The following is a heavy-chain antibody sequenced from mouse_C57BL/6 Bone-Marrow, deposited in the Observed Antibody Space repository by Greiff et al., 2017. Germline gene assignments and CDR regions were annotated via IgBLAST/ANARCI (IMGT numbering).Heavy chain of an antibody. CDR2: ISDGGSYT. V-gene: IGHV5-4*01. D-gene: IGHD4-1*01. CDR1: GFTFSSYA. J-gene: IGHJ2*01. Sequence: EVQVVESGGGLVKPGGSLKLSCAASGFTFSSYAMSWVRQTPEKRLEWVATISDGGSYTNYPDNVKGRFTISRANDKNNLYLQMSHLKPEDTAMYYCARELGRYFDYWGQGTTLTVSS. CDR3: ARELGRYFDY.